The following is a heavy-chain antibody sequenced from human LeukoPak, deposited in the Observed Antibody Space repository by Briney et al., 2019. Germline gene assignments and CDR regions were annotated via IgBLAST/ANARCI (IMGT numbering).Heavy chain of an antibody. CDR1: GFTFSSYS. J-gene: IGHJ4*02. D-gene: IGHD6-13*01. V-gene: IGHV3-53*01. Sequence: GGSLRLSCAASGFTFSSYSMNRVRQAPGKGLEWVSVIYSGGSTYYADSVKGRFTISRDNSKNTLYLQMNSLRAEDTAVYYCARGGIAAAGLNFDYWGQGTLVTVSS. CDR3: ARGGIAAAGLNFDY. CDR2: IYSGGST.